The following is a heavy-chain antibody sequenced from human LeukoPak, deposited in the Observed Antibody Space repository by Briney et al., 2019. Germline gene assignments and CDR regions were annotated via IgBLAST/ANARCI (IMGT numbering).Heavy chain of an antibody. CDR3: ARSMVAPYHSDY. D-gene: IGHD4/OR15-4a*01. J-gene: IGHJ4*02. CDR2: IYAGGST. Sequence: GGSLRLSCAASGFIVSSNYLSWVRQAPGKGLEWVSSIYAGGSTYHPDSVKGGFIISRHSSKHTVYLPMNSLRVEDTAVYYCARSMVAPYHSDYWGQRALGTVSS. V-gene: IGHV3-53*01. CDR1: GFIVSSNY.